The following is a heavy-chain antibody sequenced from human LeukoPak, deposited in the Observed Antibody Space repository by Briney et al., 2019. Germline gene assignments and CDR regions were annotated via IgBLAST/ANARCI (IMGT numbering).Heavy chain of an antibody. CDR3: ERGRLSKYSSGWYLSDYYYYMEV. V-gene: IGHV1-8*03. CDR2: MNPNSGNT. CDR1: GYTFTIYG. J-gene: IGHJ6*03. D-gene: IGHD6-19*01. Sequence: ASVKVSCKSSGYTFTIYGISGVRQATGQGLECMGWMNPNSGNTGYAQKFQGRVTITRNTSISTAYMELSSLRYEETAVYYCERGRLSKYSSGWYLSDYYYYMEVWGKGTTVTVSS.